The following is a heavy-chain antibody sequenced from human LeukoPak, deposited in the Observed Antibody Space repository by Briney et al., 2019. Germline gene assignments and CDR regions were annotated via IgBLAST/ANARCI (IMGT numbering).Heavy chain of an antibody. CDR3: TTVWGYSYGHYY. Sequence: GGSLRLSCAASGFTFSSYAMSWVRQAPGKGLEWVSAISGSGGSTYYADSVKGRFTISRDNSKNTLYLQMNSLKTEDTAVYYCTTVWGYSYGHYYWGQGTLVAVSS. D-gene: IGHD5-18*01. CDR1: GFTFSSYA. CDR2: ISGSGGST. J-gene: IGHJ4*02. V-gene: IGHV3-23*01.